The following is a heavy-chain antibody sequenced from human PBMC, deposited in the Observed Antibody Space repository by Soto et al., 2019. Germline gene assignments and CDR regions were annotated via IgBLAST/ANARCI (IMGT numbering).Heavy chain of an antibody. CDR2: ISTYNGDT. CDR1: GYPFTTYG. CDR3: ARVMTTFGVISKGPDH. D-gene: IGHD3-3*01. J-gene: IGHJ4*02. Sequence: QVQLAQSGAEVKKPGVSLKVSCKASGYPFTTYGITWVGQAPGQGLEWMGWISTYNGDTEYPQSLQGRVTMTRDTSTATAYMELRSLRSDDTAVYYCARVMTTFGVISKGPDHWGQGTLVTVSS. V-gene: IGHV1-18*04.